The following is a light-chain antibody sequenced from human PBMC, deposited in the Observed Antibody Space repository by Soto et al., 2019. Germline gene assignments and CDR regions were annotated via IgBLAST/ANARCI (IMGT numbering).Light chain of an antibody. Sequence: GDRVTITCRASQSISSYLNWYQQKPGKAPKLLIYAASSLQSGVPSRFSGSGSGSDFTLTISSLQPEDFATYYCQQSYSTPRTFGQGTKLEIK. J-gene: IGKJ2*01. CDR1: QSISSY. V-gene: IGKV1-39*01. CDR2: AAS. CDR3: QQSYSTPRT.